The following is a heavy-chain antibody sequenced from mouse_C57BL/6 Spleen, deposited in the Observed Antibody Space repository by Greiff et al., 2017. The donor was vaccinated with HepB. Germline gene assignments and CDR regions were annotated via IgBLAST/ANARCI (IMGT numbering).Heavy chain of an antibody. J-gene: IGHJ3*01. Sequence: QVQLQQSGPELVKPGASVKISCKASGYAFSSSWMNWVKQRPGKGLEWIGRISPGDGDTNYNGKFKGKATLTADKSSSTAYMQLSSLTSEDSAVYFCARSGSSGAWFAYWGQGTLVTVSA. CDR1: GYAFSSSW. CDR3: ARSGSSGAWFAY. CDR2: ISPGDGDT. V-gene: IGHV1-82*01. D-gene: IGHD3-2*02.